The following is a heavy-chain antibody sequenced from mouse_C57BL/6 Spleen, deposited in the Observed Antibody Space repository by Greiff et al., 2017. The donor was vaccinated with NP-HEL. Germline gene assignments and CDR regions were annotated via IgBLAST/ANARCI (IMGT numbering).Heavy chain of an antibody. CDR3: AREGATIVTPYYFDY. CDR1: GYAFSSYW. Sequence: VKLMESGAELVKPGASVKISCKASGYAFSSYWMNWVKQRPGKGLEWIGQIYPGDGDTNYNGKFKGKATLTADKSSSTAYMQLSSLTSEDSAVYFCAREGATIVTPYYFDYWGQGTTLTVSS. V-gene: IGHV1-80*01. D-gene: IGHD2-5*01. J-gene: IGHJ2*01. CDR2: IYPGDGDT.